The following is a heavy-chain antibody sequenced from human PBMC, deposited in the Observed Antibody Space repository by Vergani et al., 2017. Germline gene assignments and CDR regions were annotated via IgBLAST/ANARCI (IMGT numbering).Heavy chain of an antibody. CDR3: ASGGDYYYYGMDV. V-gene: IGHV3-23*01. D-gene: IGHD3-10*01. J-gene: IGHJ6*02. CDR1: GFTFSTYA. Sequence: EVQLLESGGGLVQPGGSLRLSCAASGFTFSTYAMSWVRQAPGKGLEWVSAISGSGGTTYYADSVKGRFTISRDNSKNTLYLQMNSLRAEDTAVYYCASGGDYYYYGMDVWGQGTTVTVSS. CDR2: ISGSGGTT.